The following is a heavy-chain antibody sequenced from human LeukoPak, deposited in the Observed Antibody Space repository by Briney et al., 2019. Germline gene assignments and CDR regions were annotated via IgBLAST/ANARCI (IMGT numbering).Heavy chain of an antibody. Sequence: GGSLRLSCAASGLTYRSHWMHWARQARGKGRVYASRPNRDGSDTSYADSVKGRFTISRDNAKNTLYLQMNSLSAEDTSVYYGARARGYCTNGVCSAGFDYWGQGTLVTVSS. V-gene: IGHV3-74*01. CDR2: PNRDGSDT. CDR3: ARARGYCTNGVCSAGFDY. D-gene: IGHD2-8*01. J-gene: IGHJ4*02. CDR1: GLTYRSHW.